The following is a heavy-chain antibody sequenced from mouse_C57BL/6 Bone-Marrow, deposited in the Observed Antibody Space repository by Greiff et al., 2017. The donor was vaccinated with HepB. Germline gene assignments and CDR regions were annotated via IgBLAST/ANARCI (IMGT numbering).Heavy chain of an antibody. CDR3: ARGAYGNYAYYAMDY. Sequence: QVQLQQPGTELVKPGASVKLSCKASGYTFTGYWIEWVKQRPGHGLEWIGEILPGSGSTNYNEKFKGKATFTADTSSNTAYMQLSSLTTEDSAIYYCARGAYGNYAYYAMDYWGQGTSVTVSS. CDR1: GYTFTGYW. V-gene: IGHV1-9*01. J-gene: IGHJ4*01. D-gene: IGHD2-1*01. CDR2: ILPGSGST.